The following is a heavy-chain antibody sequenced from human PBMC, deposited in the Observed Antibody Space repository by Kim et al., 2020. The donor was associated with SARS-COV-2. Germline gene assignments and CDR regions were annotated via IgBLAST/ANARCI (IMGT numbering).Heavy chain of an antibody. Sequence: GRFTISRDTSTNTLYLQMNSLRAEDTAVYYCAKLRGRMEYYYDSSGYLSYWGQGTLVTVSS. J-gene: IGHJ4*02. D-gene: IGHD3-22*01. V-gene: IGHV3-30*02. CDR3: AKLRGRMEYYYDSSGYLSY.